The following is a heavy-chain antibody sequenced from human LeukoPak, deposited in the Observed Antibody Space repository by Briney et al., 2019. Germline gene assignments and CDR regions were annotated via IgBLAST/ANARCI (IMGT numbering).Heavy chain of an antibody. J-gene: IGHJ6*02. CDR1: GYNFISYY. V-gene: IGHV1-46*01. D-gene: IGHD2-8*01. CDR3: AREDVVLVDAVRYYYYGMDV. CDR2: INPSGGST. Sequence: ASVKVSCKASGYNFISYYMHWVRQAPGQGLEWMGIINPSGGSTSYAQKFQDRVTMTRDTSTSTVYMELSSLKSEDTAVYYCAREDVVLVDAVRYYYYGMDVWGQGTSVTVSS.